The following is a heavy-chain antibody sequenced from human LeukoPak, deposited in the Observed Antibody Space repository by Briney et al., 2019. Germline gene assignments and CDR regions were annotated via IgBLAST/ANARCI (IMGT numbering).Heavy chain of an antibody. CDR1: GFTFSDYY. J-gene: IGHJ5*02. CDR3: ARVSAYYDILAGYPPPLFDP. CDR2: ISSSGSTI. D-gene: IGHD3-9*01. V-gene: IGHV3-11*01. Sequence: GGSLRLSCAASGFTFSDYYMSWIRQAPGKGLEWVSYISSSGSTIYYADSVKGRFTISRDNAKNSLYLQMNSLRAEDTAVYYCARVSAYYDILAGYPPPLFDPLGQGTLVTVSS.